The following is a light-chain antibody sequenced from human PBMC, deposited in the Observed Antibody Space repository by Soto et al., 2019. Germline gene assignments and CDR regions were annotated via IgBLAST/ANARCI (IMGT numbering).Light chain of an antibody. CDR2: GAS. CDR1: QSVSSSY. CDR3: QQYGSSPA. V-gene: IGKV3-20*01. Sequence: EIVLTQSPGTLSLSPGERATLSCRASQSVSSSYLASYQQKPGQAPRLLIYGASSRATGIPDRFSGSGSGTDVTLTISRLEPEDFAVYYCQQYGSSPAFGGGTKEEIK. J-gene: IGKJ4*01.